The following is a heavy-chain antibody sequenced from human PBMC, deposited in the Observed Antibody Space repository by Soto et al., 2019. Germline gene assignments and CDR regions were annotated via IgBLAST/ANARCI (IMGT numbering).Heavy chain of an antibody. Sequence: EVQLLESGGALVQPGGSLRLSCAASGFTFSSYAMSWVRQAPGKGLEWVSSISASGDSTHNADSVKGRFAISRDNSKNLRDLQLNSLAGDDTSVYSGARGGLYNSSWYEGYWGQGTLVTVS. CDR3: ARGGLYNSSWYEGY. D-gene: IGHD6-13*01. CDR2: ISASGDST. CDR1: GFTFSSYA. V-gene: IGHV3-23*01. J-gene: IGHJ4*02.